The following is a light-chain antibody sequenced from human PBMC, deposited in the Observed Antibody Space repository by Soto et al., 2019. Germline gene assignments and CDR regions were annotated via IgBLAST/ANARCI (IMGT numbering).Light chain of an antibody. J-gene: IGKJ1*01. CDR1: QSISSW. Sequence: DIQMTQSPSTLSASVGDRVTITCRASQSISSWLAWYQQYPGKAPKLLIYDASSLESGVPSRFSGSGSGTEFTLTISSLQPDDFATYYCQQYNSYSPSTFGQGTKVDIK. CDR3: QQYNSYSPST. V-gene: IGKV1-5*01. CDR2: DAS.